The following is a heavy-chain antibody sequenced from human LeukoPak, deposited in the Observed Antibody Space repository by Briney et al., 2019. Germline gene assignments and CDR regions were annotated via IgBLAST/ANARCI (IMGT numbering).Heavy chain of an antibody. CDR3: ARQISSFYYNSGYSFDAFDI. CDR1: GGSLTAKY. D-gene: IGHD3-22*01. CDR2: IYYSGST. J-gene: IGHJ3*02. Sequence: NPSETLSLTGTVSGGSLTAKYWSWIRQPPGSGLEWIGSIYYSGSTNYNPSLKSRVTISVDTSKNQFSLKLSSVTAADTAVYYCARQISSFYYNSGYSFDAFDIWGQGTMVTVSS. V-gene: IGHV4-59*08.